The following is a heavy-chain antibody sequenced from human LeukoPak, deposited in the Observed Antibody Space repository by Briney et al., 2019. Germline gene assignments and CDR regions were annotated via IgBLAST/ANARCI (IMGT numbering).Heavy chain of an antibody. Sequence: ASVKVSCKASGSTFSSYAISWVRQAPGQGLEWMGGIIPIFGTANYAQKFQGRVTITTDESTSTAYMELSSLRSEDTAVYYCAGDSSSTAILDYWGQGTLVTVSS. CDR1: GSTFSSYA. J-gene: IGHJ4*02. CDR2: IIPIFGTA. V-gene: IGHV1-69*05. D-gene: IGHD6-6*01. CDR3: AGDSSSTAILDY.